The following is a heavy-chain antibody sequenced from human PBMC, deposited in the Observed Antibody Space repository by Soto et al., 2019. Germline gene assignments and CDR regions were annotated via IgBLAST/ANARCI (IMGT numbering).Heavy chain of an antibody. CDR2: VYWDDDK. D-gene: IGHD3-9*01. CDR3: VHRGPVDETGMGFDF. J-gene: IGHJ4*02. Sequence: QITLRESGPALVNPTQTLTLTCTFSGFSLNSRGVGVGWVRQPPGKALEWLAIVYWDDDKRYRPSLRSRLSIRKDTPKNQVVLPLTNTDPVDTATYYCVHRGPVDETGMGFDFWGQGSLVTVSS. V-gene: IGHV2-5*02. CDR1: GFSLNSRGVG.